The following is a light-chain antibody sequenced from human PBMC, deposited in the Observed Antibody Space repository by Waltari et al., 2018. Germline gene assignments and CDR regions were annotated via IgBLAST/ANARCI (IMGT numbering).Light chain of an antibody. CDR1: QTINNY. CDR3: QQSHITPYT. CDR2: AAS. V-gene: IGKV1-39*01. Sequence: DIQMTQSPSSLSASVGERVTITCRASQTINNYLNWYQQKPGKVPKLLIYAASSLQSGLPSRFGGSGSGTDFTLTISSLQPEDFATYYCQQSHITPYTFGQGTKVEIK. J-gene: IGKJ2*01.